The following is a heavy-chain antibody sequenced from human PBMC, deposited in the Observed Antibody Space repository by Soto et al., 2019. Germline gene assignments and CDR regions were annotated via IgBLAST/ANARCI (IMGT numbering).Heavy chain of an antibody. CDR3: ARGEDIVVVPAALGNWFDP. J-gene: IGHJ5*02. CDR1: GGSFSGYD. CDR2: INHSGST. D-gene: IGHD2-2*01. Sequence: NPSETLSLTCAVYGGSFSGYDWSWIRQPPGKGLEWIGEINHSGSTNYNPSLKSRVTISVDTSKNQFSLKLSSVTAADTAVYYCARGEDIVVVPAALGNWFDPWGQGTLVTVSS. V-gene: IGHV4-34*01.